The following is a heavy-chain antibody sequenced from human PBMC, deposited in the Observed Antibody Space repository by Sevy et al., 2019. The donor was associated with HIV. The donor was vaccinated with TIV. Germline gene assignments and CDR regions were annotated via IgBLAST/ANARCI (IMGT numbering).Heavy chain of an antibody. D-gene: IGHD6-13*01. CDR2: IYYSGST. V-gene: IGHV4-39*01. CDR1: GGSISSSSYY. Sequence: SETLSLTCTVSGGSISSSSYYWGWIRQPPGKGLEWIGSIYYSGSTYYNPSLKSRVTISVDTSKNQFSLKLNSVTAADTAVYYCARRIAAAGPHFDYWGQGTLVTVSS. CDR3: ARRIAAAGPHFDY. J-gene: IGHJ4*02.